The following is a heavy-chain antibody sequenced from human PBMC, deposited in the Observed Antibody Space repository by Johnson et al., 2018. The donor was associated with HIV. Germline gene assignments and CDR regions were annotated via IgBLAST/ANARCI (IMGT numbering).Heavy chain of an antibody. CDR3: AREGAPSARDFGDFDI. CDR1: GFTFDDYV. V-gene: IGHV3-23*04. CDR2: ISGSGGST. J-gene: IGHJ3*02. D-gene: IGHD3-10*01. Sequence: VHLVESGGGLVQPGRSLRLSCAASGFTFDDYVMSWVRQAPGKGLEWVSAISGSGGSTYYADSVKGRFTISRDNSKNTLYVQMNSLRAEDTAVYYCAREGAPSARDFGDFDIWGQGTMVTVSS.